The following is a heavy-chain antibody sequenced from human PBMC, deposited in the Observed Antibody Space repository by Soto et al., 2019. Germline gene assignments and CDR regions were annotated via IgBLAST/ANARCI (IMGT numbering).Heavy chain of an antibody. J-gene: IGHJ5*02. V-gene: IGHV3-53*04. CDR1: GFTVSSNY. Sequence: EVQLVESGGGLVQPGGSLRLSCAASGFTVSSNYMSWVRQAPGKGLEWVSVIYSGGSTYYADCVKGRFTISRHNSKNTLYLQMNSLRAEDTAVYYCAREVGHGWFDPWRQGTLVTVSS. CDR3: AREVGHGWFDP. CDR2: IYSGGST.